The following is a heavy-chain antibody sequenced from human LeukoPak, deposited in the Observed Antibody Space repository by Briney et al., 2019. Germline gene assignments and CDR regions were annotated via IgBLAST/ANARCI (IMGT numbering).Heavy chain of an antibody. V-gene: IGHV3-23*01. D-gene: IGHD6-6*01. Sequence: GGSLRLSCAASELTFITYGMTWVRQAPGKGLEWVSAITGSAVSTFYADSVKGRFTISRDNSKNTLYLQMNSLRAEDTAVYYCAKGSSSSPNYYYYYMDVWGKGTTVTVSS. CDR3: AKGSSSSPNYYYYYMDV. CDR1: ELTFITYG. J-gene: IGHJ6*03. CDR2: ITGSAVST.